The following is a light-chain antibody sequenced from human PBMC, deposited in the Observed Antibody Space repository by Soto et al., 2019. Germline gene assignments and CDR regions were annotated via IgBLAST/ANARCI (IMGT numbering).Light chain of an antibody. V-gene: IGKV3-20*01. CDR1: QSVSSSY. J-gene: IGKJ4*01. CDR2: DTS. Sequence: EIVLTQSPGTLSLSPGERATLSCRASQSVSSSYLAWYQQKPGQAPRLLIYDTSNRATGIPPRFSGSGSGTDFTLTIDSLETEDFAVYYWHQYYSSPTTFGGGTTGDIK. CDR3: HQYYSSPTT.